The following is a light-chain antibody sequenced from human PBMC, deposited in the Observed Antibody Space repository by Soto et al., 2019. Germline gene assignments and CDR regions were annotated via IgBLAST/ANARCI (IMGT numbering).Light chain of an antibody. J-gene: IGKJ1*01. CDR1: QSIGIW. V-gene: IGKV1-5*03. Sequence: IQMTQSPSTLSASVGDRVAITCRASQSIGIWLAWYQQKPGKAPRFLIYKASTLESGVPSRFSGSGSGTEFTLTISSLQPEDFGSYYCQQYKDYSWTFGQATKMEIK. CDR2: KAS. CDR3: QQYKDYSWT.